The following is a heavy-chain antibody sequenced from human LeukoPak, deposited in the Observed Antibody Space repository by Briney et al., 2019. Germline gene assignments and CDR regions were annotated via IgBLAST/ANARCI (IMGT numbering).Heavy chain of an antibody. Sequence: PSETLSLTCTVSGGSISSYYWSWIRQPPGKGLEWIGYIYYSGSTNYDPSLKSRVTISVDTSKNQCSLKLSSVTAADTAVYYCARALTMVRGVIILGYWGQGTLVTVSS. CDR3: ARALTMVRGVIILGY. D-gene: IGHD3-10*01. CDR2: IYYSGST. J-gene: IGHJ4*02. V-gene: IGHV4-59*08. CDR1: GGSISSYY.